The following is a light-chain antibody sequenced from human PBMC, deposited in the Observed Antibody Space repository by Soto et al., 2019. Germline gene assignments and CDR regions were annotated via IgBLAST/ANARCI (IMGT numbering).Light chain of an antibody. Sequence: QSVLTQPRSLSGSPRQSVTISCTGTGSDVGGSNHVSWYQQHPGTAPKLLIYEVTQRPSGVPHRFSGSKSGSTASLTISGLQAEDEADYYCLSFAAPIYVFGTGTKLTVL. V-gene: IGLV2-11*01. CDR1: GSDVGGSNH. J-gene: IGLJ1*01. CDR2: EVT. CDR3: LSFAAPIYV.